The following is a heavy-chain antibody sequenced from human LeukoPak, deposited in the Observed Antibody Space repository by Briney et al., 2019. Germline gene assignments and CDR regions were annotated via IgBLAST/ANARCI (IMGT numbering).Heavy chain of an antibody. CDR1: GFTFKNYA. CDR3: AKDDSMTLDHFDH. J-gene: IGHJ4*02. CDR2: INHSGGHP. Sequence: GGSLRLSCAAFGFTFKNYAMSWVRQAPGKGLEWVAGINHSGGHPYYADSVRGRFTISRDNSKSTLSLQMNSLRAEDTAVYYCAKDDSMTLDHFDHWGQGTLVTVSS. D-gene: IGHD4-11*01. V-gene: IGHV3-23*01.